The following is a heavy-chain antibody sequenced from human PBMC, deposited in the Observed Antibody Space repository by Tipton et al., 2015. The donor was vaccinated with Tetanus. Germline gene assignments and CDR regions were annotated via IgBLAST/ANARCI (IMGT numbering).Heavy chain of an antibody. D-gene: IGHD2-2*01. CDR1: GGSISSGGYF. J-gene: IGHJ6*02. V-gene: IGHV4-31*03. Sequence: TLSLTCTVSGGSISSGGYFWSWIRQLPGKGLEWIGYIYYNTGGTYYNPSLKSRVTISEDTSKNQFSLKLSSVTAADTAVYYCARQLRYCTSTNCLVGVFYGMDVWGQGTAVTISS. CDR3: ARQLRYCTSTNCLVGVFYGMDV. CDR2: IYYNTGGT.